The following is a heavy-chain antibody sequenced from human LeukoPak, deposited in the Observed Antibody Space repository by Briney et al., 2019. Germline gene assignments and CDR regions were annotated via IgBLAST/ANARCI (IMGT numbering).Heavy chain of an antibody. Sequence: SETLSLTCTVSGGSISNPSYYWGWIRQPPGKGLEWIGSIYYNGVTHYNPSLKSRVTMSVDTSKNQVSLKLNSVTAADTAVYYCARLQLAPDRGFDYWGQGTLVTVSS. CDR1: GGSISNPSYY. J-gene: IGHJ4*02. V-gene: IGHV4-39*07. CDR2: IYYNGVT. D-gene: IGHD3-3*02. CDR3: ARLQLAPDRGFDY.